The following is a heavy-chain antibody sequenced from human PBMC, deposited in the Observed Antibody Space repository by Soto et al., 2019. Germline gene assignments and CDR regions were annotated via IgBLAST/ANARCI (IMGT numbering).Heavy chain of an antibody. Sequence: QVQLVESGGGVVQPGRSLRLSCAASGFIFNTYGMHWVRQAPGKGLEWVAVIWYGTSNKYYADFVKGRFTISRDNSKNTVYLEMNSLRDEDTAVYYCARDKVGTTPLDYWGQGTLVTVSS. V-gene: IGHV3-33*01. J-gene: IGHJ4*02. CDR2: IWYGTSNK. CDR1: GFIFNTYG. CDR3: ARDKVGTTPLDY. D-gene: IGHD1-26*01.